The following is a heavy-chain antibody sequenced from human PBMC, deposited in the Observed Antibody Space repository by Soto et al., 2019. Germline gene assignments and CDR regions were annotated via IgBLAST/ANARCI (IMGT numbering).Heavy chain of an antibody. J-gene: IGHJ4*02. CDR2: INAGNGNT. Sequence: SSVKVSCKASGYTFTSYAMHWVRQAPGQRLEWMGWINAGNGNTKYSQKFQGRVTITRDTSASTAYMELSSLRSEDTAVYYCASGITAGSSSSSFDYWGQGTLVTVSS. V-gene: IGHV1-3*01. D-gene: IGHD6-6*01. CDR3: ASGITAGSSSSSFDY. CDR1: GYTFTSYA.